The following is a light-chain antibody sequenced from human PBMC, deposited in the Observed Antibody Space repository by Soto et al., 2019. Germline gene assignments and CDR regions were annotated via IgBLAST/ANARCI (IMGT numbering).Light chain of an antibody. Sequence: QSALTQPASVSGSPGQSITISCTGTSSDVGSHNFVSWYQQHPGKAPELMIFEVSKRPSGVSNRFSGSKSGNTASLTISGLQADDEADYSCYSYVGSISFGGGTKVTVL. CDR3: YSYVGSIS. CDR1: SSDVGSHNF. CDR2: EVS. J-gene: IGLJ2*01. V-gene: IGLV2-23*02.